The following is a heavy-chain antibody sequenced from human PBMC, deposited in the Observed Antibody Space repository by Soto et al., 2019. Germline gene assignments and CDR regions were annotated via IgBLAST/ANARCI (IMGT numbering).Heavy chain of an antibody. V-gene: IGHV1-2*02. CDR3: GRVPAPGRPTHTLY. J-gene: IGHJ4*02. CDR2: INPNDGDT. D-gene: IGHD5-18*01. Sequence: QVHLVQSGAEVKNPGASVKVSCETSGYVFTDFFIHWIRQAPGQGLEWLGWINPNDGDTEYAEKFLGRVFMTRDTSTTTAFLEMPGLTSNDTAVYYCGRVPAPGRPTHTLYWGQGSLV. CDR1: GYVFTDFF.